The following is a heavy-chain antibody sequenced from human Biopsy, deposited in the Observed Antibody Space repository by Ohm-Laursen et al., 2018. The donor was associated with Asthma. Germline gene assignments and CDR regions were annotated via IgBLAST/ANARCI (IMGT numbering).Heavy chain of an antibody. J-gene: IGHJ6*02. CDR2: IYYSGTT. CDR1: SGSGGYMRSGNYY. CDR3: VRGSSSWHHGPFHYYYGLDV. Sequence: PSETLSLTCSLSSGSGGYMRSGNYYWGWIRQPPGKGLEWIGSIYYSGTTYYNPSLESRVTVSADTSKNQFSLKLTSVTAADTAVYYCVRGSSSWHHGPFHYYYGLDVWARGPRPPSP. V-gene: IGHV4-39*01. D-gene: IGHD6-13*01.